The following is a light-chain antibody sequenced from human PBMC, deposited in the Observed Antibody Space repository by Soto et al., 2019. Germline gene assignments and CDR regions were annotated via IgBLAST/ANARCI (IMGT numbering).Light chain of an antibody. CDR1: QSVSTY. CDR3: QQRSNWPRT. J-gene: IGKJ1*01. CDR2: DAS. Sequence: EIVLTQSPATLSLSPGERATLSCRASQSVSTYVAWYQQKPGQAPRLLIYDASNRATGIPARFSGSGSATDFTLTISSLKPEDFAVYYCQQRSNWPRTFGQGTKVEIK. V-gene: IGKV3-11*01.